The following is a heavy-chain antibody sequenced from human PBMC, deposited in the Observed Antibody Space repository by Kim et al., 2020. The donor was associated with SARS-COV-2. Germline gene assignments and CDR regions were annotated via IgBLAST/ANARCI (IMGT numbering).Heavy chain of an antibody. Sequence: SETLSLTCTVSGGSVSSGSYYWSWIRQPPGKGLEWIGYIYYSGSTNYNPSLKSRVTISVDTSKNQFSLKLSSVTAADTAVYYCAREDYYDSSGYHRWGQG. CDR2: IYYSGST. J-gene: IGHJ1*01. V-gene: IGHV4-61*01. D-gene: IGHD3-22*01. CDR1: GGSVSSGSYY. CDR3: AREDYYDSSGYHR.